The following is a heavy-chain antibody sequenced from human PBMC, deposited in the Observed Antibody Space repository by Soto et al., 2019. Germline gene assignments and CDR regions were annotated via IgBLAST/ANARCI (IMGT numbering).Heavy chain of an antibody. CDR1: GFTFRWFG. J-gene: IGHJ4*02. Sequence: GGSLRLSCAGSGFTFRWFGMNWVRQAPGKGLEWVARISNDGSNEYYADSVKGRFTISRDNSKNTLYLQMDSLRAEDTAVYYCAKGEVRGIIPSYFDYWGLGTLVTVSS. CDR3: AKGEVRGIIPSYFDY. D-gene: IGHD3-10*01. V-gene: IGHV3-30*18. CDR2: ISNDGSNE.